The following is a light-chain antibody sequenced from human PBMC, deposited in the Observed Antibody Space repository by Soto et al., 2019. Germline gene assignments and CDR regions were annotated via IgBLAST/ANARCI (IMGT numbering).Light chain of an antibody. CDR2: GVS. V-gene: IGLV2-14*01. CDR1: SSDNGGYNY. Sequence: QSALTQPASVSGSPGQSITISCTGTSSDNGGYNYVSWYQQHPGKAPKLMIYGVSNRPSGVSGRFFGSKSGNTASLTISGLQPEDEADYYCSSYRSSIIPVVFGGGTKLTVL. J-gene: IGLJ2*01. CDR3: SSYRSSIIPVV.